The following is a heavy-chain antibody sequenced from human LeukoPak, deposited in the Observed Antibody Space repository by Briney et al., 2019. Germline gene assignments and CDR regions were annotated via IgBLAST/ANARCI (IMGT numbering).Heavy chain of an antibody. V-gene: IGHV3-23*01. J-gene: IGHJ6*02. Sequence: PGGSLRLSCAASGFTFSSYAMSWARQAPGKGLEWVSAISGSGCSTYYADSVKGRFTISRDNSKNTLYLQMNSLRAEDTAVYYCAKDGRYCSGGSPCWVYYYGMDGWGQGTTVTVSS. CDR3: AKDGRYCSGGSPCWVYYYGMDG. CDR1: GFTFSSYA. D-gene: IGHD2-15*01. CDR2: ISGSGCST.